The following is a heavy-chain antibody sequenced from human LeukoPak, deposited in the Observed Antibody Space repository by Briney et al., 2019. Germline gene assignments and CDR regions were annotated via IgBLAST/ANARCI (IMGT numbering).Heavy chain of an antibody. CDR2: LNSGGPA. CDR1: GYTVSANY. J-gene: IGHJ4*02. D-gene: IGHD3-16*01. V-gene: IGHV3-66*04. Sequence: GGSLRLSCAASGYTVSANYMSWVCQAPGKGLEWVSVLNSGGPADYADYVKARFTISNDISNNTLYLQINRLRVEDTAVYYCSRLGVRKIGYAIFWGQGTLVTFSS. CDR3: SRLGVRKIGYAIF.